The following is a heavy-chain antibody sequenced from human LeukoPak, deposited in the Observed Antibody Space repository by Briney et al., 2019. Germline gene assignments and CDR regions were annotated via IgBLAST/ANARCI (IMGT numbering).Heavy chain of an antibody. D-gene: IGHD5-18*01. CDR3: ARRGPRGYSYVKYYFDY. V-gene: IGHV3-33*01. CDR1: GFTFSSYG. Sequence: PGGSLRLSCAASGFTFSSYGMHWVRQAPGKGLEWVAVIWYDGSNKYYADSVKGRFTISRDNSKNTLYLQMNSLRAEDTAVYYCARRGPRGYSYVKYYFDYWGQGTLVTVSS. J-gene: IGHJ4*02. CDR2: IWYDGSNK.